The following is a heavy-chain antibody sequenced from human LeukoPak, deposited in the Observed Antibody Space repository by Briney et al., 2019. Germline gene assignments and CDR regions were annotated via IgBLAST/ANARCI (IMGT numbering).Heavy chain of an antibody. CDR1: GDSISSNSAA. D-gene: IGHD1-26*01. CDR2: TYYRSKWYN. CDR3: ARDLESGSYEHYFDY. J-gene: IGHJ4*02. V-gene: IGHV6-1*01. Sequence: SQTLSLTCAVSGDSISSNSAAWHWIRQAPSRGLEWLGRTYYRSKWYNDYAVSVKSRITINPDTSKNQFSLQLNSVTPEDTAVYYCARDLESGSYEHYFDYWGQGTLVTVTS.